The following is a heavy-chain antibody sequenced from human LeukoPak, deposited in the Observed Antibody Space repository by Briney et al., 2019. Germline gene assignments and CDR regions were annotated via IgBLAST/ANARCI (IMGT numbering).Heavy chain of an antibody. J-gene: IGHJ4*02. D-gene: IGHD3-16*01. CDR1: GFTFNDAW. CDR2: IKRKTDGGTT. CDR3: ATYTFGRVDS. Sequence: GGSLRLSCAASGFTFNDAWMSWVRQAPGKGLDWVGRIKRKTDGGTTDYAAPVKGRFTISRDDSKNTRHLEMNSLKSDDTAMYSCATYTFGRVDSWGQGTLVTVSS. V-gene: IGHV3-15*01.